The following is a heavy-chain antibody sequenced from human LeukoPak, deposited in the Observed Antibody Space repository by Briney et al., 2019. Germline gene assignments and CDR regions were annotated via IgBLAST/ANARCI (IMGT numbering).Heavy chain of an antibody. CDR1: GFTFSSYA. CDR3: AELGITMIGGV. Sequence: GGSLRLSCAASGFTFSSYAMSWVRQAPGKGLEWVSLISGSGGSTYYADSVKGRFTISRDNLKNTLYLQMNSLRAEDTAVYYCAELGITMIGGVWGKGTTVTISS. V-gene: IGHV3-23*01. D-gene: IGHD3-10*02. CDR2: ISGSGGST. J-gene: IGHJ6*04.